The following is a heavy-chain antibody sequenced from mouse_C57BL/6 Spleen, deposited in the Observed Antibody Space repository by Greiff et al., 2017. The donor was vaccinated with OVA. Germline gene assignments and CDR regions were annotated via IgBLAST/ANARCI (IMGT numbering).Heavy chain of an antibody. CDR1: GYTFTSYW. Sequence: QVQLQQPGAELVRPGSSVKLSCKASGYTFTSYWMHWVKQRPIQGLEWIGNIDPSDSETHYNQKFKDKATLTVDKSSSTAYMQLSSLTSEDSAVYYWAREGGYDYHWDFDVWGTGTTVTVSS. V-gene: IGHV1-52*01. D-gene: IGHD2-4*01. CDR2: IDPSDSET. CDR3: AREGGYDYHWDFDV. J-gene: IGHJ1*03.